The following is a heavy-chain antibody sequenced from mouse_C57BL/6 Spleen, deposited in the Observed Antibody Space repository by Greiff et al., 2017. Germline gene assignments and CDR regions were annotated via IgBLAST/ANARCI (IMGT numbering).Heavy chain of an antibody. V-gene: IGHV1-80*01. CDR1: GYAFSSYW. CDR2: IYPGDGDT. CDR3: ASGYYGSSPFYYAMDY. D-gene: IGHD1-1*01. Sequence: LVESGAELVKPGASVKISCKASGYAFSSYWMNWVKQRPGKGLEWIGQIYPGDGDTNYNGKFKGKATLTADKSSSTAYMQLSSLTSEDSAVYFCASGYYGSSPFYYAMDYWGQGTSVTVSS. J-gene: IGHJ4*01.